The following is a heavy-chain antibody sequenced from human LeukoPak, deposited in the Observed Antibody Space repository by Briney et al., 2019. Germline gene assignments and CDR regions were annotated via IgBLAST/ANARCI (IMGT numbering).Heavy chain of an antibody. CDR3: ARGPSGITMIRVLGY. V-gene: IGHV4-34*01. D-gene: IGHD3-22*01. J-gene: IGHJ4*02. CDR2: INHSGST. Sequence: SETLSLTCAVYGGSLSGYYWSWIRQPPGKGLEWIGEINHSGSTNYNPSLKSRVTISVDTSKNQFSLKLSSVTAADTAVYYCARGPSGITMIRVLGYWGQGTLVTVSS. CDR1: GGSLSGYY.